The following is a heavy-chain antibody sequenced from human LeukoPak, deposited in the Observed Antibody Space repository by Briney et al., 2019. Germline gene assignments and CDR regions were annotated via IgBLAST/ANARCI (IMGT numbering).Heavy chain of an antibody. CDR3: YSGHDSIYFDY. V-gene: IGHV3-49*04. CDR2: IRSKIFAETQ. Sequence: RSLRLSCTVSGFNFGDYTMTWVRQAPGEGLEWVSCIRSKIFAETQAHAAAVKGRFTMSRDDSKNITYLEMNGLKTVDTGVYDCYSGHDSIYFDYWGQGTLVTVSA. D-gene: IGHD5-12*01. J-gene: IGHJ4*02. CDR1: GFNFGDYT.